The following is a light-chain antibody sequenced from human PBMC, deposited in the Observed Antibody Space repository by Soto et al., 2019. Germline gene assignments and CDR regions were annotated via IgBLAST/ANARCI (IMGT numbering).Light chain of an antibody. CDR2: GAS. CDR1: QSVSSN. V-gene: IGKV3-15*01. J-gene: IGKJ1*01. Sequence: EIVMTQSPATLSVSPGERATLSCRASQSVSSNLAWYQQKPGQAPRLLLYGASTRATGIPARFSGSGSGTEFTLTLSSLQSEDFAVYYCQQYNNWPPSWTFGQGTKVAIK. CDR3: QQYNNWPPSWT.